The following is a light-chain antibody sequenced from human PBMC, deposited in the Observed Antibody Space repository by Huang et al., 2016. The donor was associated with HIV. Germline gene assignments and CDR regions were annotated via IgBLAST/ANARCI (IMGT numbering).Light chain of an antibody. Sequence: DIQMTQTPSAMSASVGDRVTITCRASQDIANSLAWFQQKPGKVPRPLIYGTSTLRRGVPSRFCDSGSGTEFTLTISSLQPEDFATYYCLQHNTYPWMFGQGTKVEVK. J-gene: IGKJ1*01. V-gene: IGKV1-17*03. CDR1: QDIANS. CDR3: LQHNTYPWM. CDR2: GTS.